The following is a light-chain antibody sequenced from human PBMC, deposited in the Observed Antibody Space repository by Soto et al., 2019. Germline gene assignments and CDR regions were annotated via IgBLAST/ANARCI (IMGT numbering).Light chain of an antibody. CDR3: HQFRSSPYT. V-gene: IGKV3-20*01. CDR1: QNVFNNY. CDR2: GAS. J-gene: IGKJ2*01. Sequence: EIVLTQSPGTLSLSPGERTTLSCRASQNVFNNYVVWYQQKPGQAPRLVIYGASSRATGSPDRFGGSGSGTDFTLTISRLEPEDLAVYYCHQFRSSPYTFGQGTKLEIK.